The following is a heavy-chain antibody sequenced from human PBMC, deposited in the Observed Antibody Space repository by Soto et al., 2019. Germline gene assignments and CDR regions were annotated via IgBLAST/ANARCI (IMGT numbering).Heavy chain of an antibody. J-gene: IGHJ4*02. CDR1: GFTFSSYA. CDR2: ISGSGGST. Sequence: GGSLRLSCAASGFTFSSYAMSWVRQAPGKGLEWVSAISGSGGSTYYADSVKGRFTISRDNSKNTLYLQMNSLRAEDTAVYYCAKDAREVAYYYDSSGPEGTDYWGQGTLVTVSS. CDR3: AKDAREVAYYYDSSGPEGTDY. V-gene: IGHV3-23*01. D-gene: IGHD3-22*01.